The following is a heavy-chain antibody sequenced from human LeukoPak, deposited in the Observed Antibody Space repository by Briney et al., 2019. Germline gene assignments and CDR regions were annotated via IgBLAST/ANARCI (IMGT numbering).Heavy chain of an antibody. CDR2: IQFTGST. J-gene: IGHJ4*02. CDR3: ARHMTVTGTRGFDY. D-gene: IGHD4-11*01. CDR1: GGSISRLNW. V-gene: IGHV4-4*02. Sequence: PSGTLSLNCAVSGGSISRLNWCSWVRQPPGKGLEWTREIQFTGSTHYNPSLKSRVTISVDESRNQFSLKLSSVTAADTAVYYCARHMTVTGTRGFDYWGQGILVTVSS.